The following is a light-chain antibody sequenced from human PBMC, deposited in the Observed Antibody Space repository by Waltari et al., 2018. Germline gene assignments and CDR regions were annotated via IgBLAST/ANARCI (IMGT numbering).Light chain of an antibody. Sequence: DIQTTQSQSSLSASVGDRVTITCRASQTISGLLNWYQQKSGKAPKLLIYATSSLPSGVPSRFSGDGSGTDFSLTITSLQPEDFAAYYCQYQSTFGQGTKLEI. CDR1: QTISGL. CDR3: QYQST. CDR2: ATS. J-gene: IGKJ2*01. V-gene: IGKV1-39*01.